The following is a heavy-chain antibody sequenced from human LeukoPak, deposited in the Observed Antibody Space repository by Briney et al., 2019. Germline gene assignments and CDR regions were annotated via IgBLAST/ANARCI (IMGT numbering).Heavy chain of an antibody. J-gene: IGHJ4*02. CDR3: AREYGSGSYYNLDY. Sequence: GASVKVSCKASGYTFTGYYMHWVRQAPGQGLEWMGWINPNSGGTNYAQKFQGRVTMTRDTSISTAYMELSRLTSDDTAVYYCAREYGSGSYYNLDYWGQGTLVTVSS. CDR2: INPNSGGT. CDR1: GYTFTGYY. D-gene: IGHD3-10*01. V-gene: IGHV1-2*02.